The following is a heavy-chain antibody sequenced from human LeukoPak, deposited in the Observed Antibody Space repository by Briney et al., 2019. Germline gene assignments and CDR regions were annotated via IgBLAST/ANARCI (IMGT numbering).Heavy chain of an antibody. J-gene: IGHJ4*02. Sequence: SETLSLTCTVSGYSISRGYYWGWIRQPPGKGLEWIGSMYHSGGTYCNPSLKSRVTISVDTSKNQFSLKLTSVTAADTAEYYCARVSTSRGLEYWGQGTLVTVSS. V-gene: IGHV4-38-2*02. CDR3: ARVSTSRGLEY. CDR1: GYSISRGYY. CDR2: MYHSGGT. D-gene: IGHD2/OR15-2a*01.